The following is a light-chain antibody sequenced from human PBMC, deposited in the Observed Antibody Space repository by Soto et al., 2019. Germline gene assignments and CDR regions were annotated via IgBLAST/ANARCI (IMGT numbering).Light chain of an antibody. CDR1: QSVSSSY. J-gene: IGKJ1*01. CDR2: DAS. Sequence: EIVLTQSPGTLSLSPGERATLSCRASQSVSSSYLAWYQQKPGQAPRLLIYDASSRATGIPDRFSGSESGTDFTLTISRLEPEDFAMYYCQQYGSSSTFGQGTKVEIK. CDR3: QQYGSSST. V-gene: IGKV3-20*01.